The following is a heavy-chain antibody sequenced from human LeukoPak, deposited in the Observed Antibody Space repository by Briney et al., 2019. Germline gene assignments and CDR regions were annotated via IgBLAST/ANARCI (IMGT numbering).Heavy chain of an antibody. V-gene: IGHV4-38-2*02. D-gene: IGHD6-19*01. J-gene: IGHJ3*02. Sequence: SETLSLTCTVSGYSISSGYYWGWIRQPPGKGLEWIGSIYHSGSTYYNPSLKSRVTISVDTSKNQFSLKLSSVTAADTAVYYCARDQRPHSSGWTGDAFDIWGQGTMVTVSS. CDR2: IYHSGST. CDR1: GYSISSGYY. CDR3: ARDQRPHSSGWTGDAFDI.